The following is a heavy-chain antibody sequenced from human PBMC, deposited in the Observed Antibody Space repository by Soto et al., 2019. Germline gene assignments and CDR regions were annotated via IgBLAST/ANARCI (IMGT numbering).Heavy chain of an antibody. CDR1: GGSFSGYY. V-gene: IGHV4-34*01. CDR2: INHSGST. J-gene: IGHJ6*02. D-gene: IGHD1-1*01. CDR3: ARGRGSTRNWPPSGREIYYYYGMDV. Sequence: PSETLSLTCAVYGGSFSGYYWSWIRQPPGKGLEWIGEINHSGSTNYNPSLKSRVTISVDTSKNQFSLKLSSVTAADTAVYYCARGRGSTRNWPPSGREIYYYYGMDVWGQGTTVTVSS.